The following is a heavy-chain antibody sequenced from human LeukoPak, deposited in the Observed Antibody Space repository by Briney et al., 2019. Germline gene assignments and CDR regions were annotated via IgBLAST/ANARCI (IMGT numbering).Heavy chain of an antibody. CDR2: IYTSGST. CDR1: GGSIGSGSYY. V-gene: IGHV4-61*02. Sequence: SQTLSLTCTVSGGSIGSGSYYWSWIRQPAGKGLEWIGRIYTSGSTNYNPSLKSRVTISVDTSKNQFSLKLSSVTAADTAVYYCAMTSSSWYVFDYWGQGTLVTVSS. CDR3: AMTSSSWYVFDY. J-gene: IGHJ4*02. D-gene: IGHD6-13*01.